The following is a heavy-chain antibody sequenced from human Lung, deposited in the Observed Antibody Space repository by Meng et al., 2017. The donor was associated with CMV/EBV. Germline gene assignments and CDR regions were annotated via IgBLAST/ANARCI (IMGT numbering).Heavy chain of an antibody. CDR1: GFTFSSYP. Sequence: GESXKISCAASGFTFSSYPMHWVRQAPGKGLEWVAVISHDGSNKYYADSVKGRFTISRDNSKNTLYLQMDSLRAEDTAVYYCARDQGLRSFDWLFRYWVQGXLVTVSS. J-gene: IGHJ4*02. D-gene: IGHD3-9*01. V-gene: IGHV3-30-3*01. CDR2: ISHDGSNK. CDR3: ARDQGLRSFDWLFRY.